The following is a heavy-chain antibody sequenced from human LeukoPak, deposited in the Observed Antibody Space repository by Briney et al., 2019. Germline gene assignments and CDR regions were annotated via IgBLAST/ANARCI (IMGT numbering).Heavy chain of an antibody. CDR1: GFTFNNYV. D-gene: IGHD1-26*01. J-gene: IGHJ4*02. CDR3: AKDRSIGTYYTFDH. CDR2: ISASAAMT. V-gene: IGHV3-23*01. Sequence: GVLRLSCAASGFTFNNYVMTWVRQAPGKGLEWVSSISASAAMTYYADSVRGRFTVSRDNSNNTLYLQMSSLTAADTAVYYCAKDRSIGTYYTFDHWGQGTLVTVSS.